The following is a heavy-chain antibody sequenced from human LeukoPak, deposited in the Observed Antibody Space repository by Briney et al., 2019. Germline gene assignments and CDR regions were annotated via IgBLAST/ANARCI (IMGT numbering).Heavy chain of an antibody. CDR1: GFTFSSYG. CDR3: ARDSPLRYGGRFDY. D-gene: IGHD4-23*01. Sequence: PGGSLRLSCAASGFTFSSYGMHWVRQAPGKGLEWVAFIRYDGSNKYYADSVKGRFTISRDNSKNSLYLQMNSLRAEDTAVYYCARDSPLRYGGRFDYWGQGTLVTVSS. CDR2: IRYDGSNK. V-gene: IGHV3-30*02. J-gene: IGHJ4*02.